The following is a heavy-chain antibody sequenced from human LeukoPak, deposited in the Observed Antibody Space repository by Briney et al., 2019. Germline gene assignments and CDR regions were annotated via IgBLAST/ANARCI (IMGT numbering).Heavy chain of an antibody. CDR1: GYTFTNYD. V-gene: IGHV1-8*01. D-gene: IGHD1-26*01. CDR3: ARVSGSIDY. CDR2: MNPKSGYT. J-gene: IGHJ4*02. Sequence: SVKVSCKASGYTFTNYDINWVRQAIGQGLEWMGWMNPKSGYTGYAQKFQGRVTMTRDTSISTAYMELGSLRSEDTAVYYCARVSGSIDYWGQGTLVPVSS.